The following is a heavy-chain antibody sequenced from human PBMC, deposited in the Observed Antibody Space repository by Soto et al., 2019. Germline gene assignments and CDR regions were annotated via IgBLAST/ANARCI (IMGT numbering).Heavy chain of an antibody. V-gene: IGHV4-34*01. J-gene: IGHJ6*02. D-gene: IGHD3-3*01. CDR2: INHSGST. CDR1: GGSFSGYY. CDR3: ARGTAKYDFWSGYYLEGYGMDV. Sequence: PSETLSLTCAVYGGSFSGYYWSWIRQPPGKGLEWIGEINHSGSTNYNPSLKSRVTISVDTSKNQFSLKLSSVTAADTAVYYCARGTAKYDFWSGYYLEGYGMDVWGQGTTVTVS.